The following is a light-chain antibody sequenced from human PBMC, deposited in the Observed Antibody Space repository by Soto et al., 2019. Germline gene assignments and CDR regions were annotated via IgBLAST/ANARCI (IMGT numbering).Light chain of an antibody. CDR1: QSVPKNY. CDR3: HQYATSPQT. CDR2: GPS. J-gene: IGKJ1*01. Sequence: EIVLTQSPGTLSLSPGERATLSCRASQSVPKNYLAWYQHKPGQAPRLLIYGPSSRATGIPHRFSGSGSGTAFTLSISRLEPEDFAVYYCHQYATSPQTFGQGTKVEIK. V-gene: IGKV3-20*01.